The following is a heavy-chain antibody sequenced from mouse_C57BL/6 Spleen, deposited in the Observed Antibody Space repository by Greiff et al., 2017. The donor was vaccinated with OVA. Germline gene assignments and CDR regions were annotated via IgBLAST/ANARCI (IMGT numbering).Heavy chain of an antibody. CDR1: GYTFTDYN. D-gene: IGHD2-4*01. Sequence: EVQLQQSGPELVKPGASVKISCKASGYTFTDYNMDWVKQSHGKSLEWIGDINPNNGGTIYNQKFKGKATLTVDKSSSTAYMELRSLTSEDTAVYYCASGGLPFAYWGQGTLVTVSA. CDR2: INPNNGGT. J-gene: IGHJ3*01. CDR3: ASGGLPFAY. V-gene: IGHV1-18*01.